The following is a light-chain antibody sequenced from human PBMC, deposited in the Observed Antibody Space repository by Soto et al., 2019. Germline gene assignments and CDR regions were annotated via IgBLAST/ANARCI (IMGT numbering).Light chain of an antibody. Sequence: SYELTQPPSVSVAPGKTARITCGGNNIGSKSVHWYQQKPGQAPVLVIYYDNDRPSGIPERFSGSNSGNTATLTISRVEAGDEADYYCQVWDSSSDHPAFGGGTKLTVL. V-gene: IGLV3-21*04. CDR2: YDN. CDR3: QVWDSSSDHPA. J-gene: IGLJ2*01. CDR1: NIGSKS.